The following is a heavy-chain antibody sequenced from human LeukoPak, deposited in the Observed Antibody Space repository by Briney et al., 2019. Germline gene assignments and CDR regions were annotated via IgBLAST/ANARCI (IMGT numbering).Heavy chain of an antibody. CDR3: AREDYYGSGSYWDENWFDP. CDR1: GFTFSSYA. D-gene: IGHD3-10*01. Sequence: GGSLRLSCAASGFTFSSYAMSWVRQAPGKGLEWVSDISGSGGSTYYADSVKGRFTISRDNSKNTLYLQMNSLRAEDTAVYYCAREDYYGSGSYWDENWFDPWGQGTLVTVSS. CDR2: ISGSGGST. J-gene: IGHJ5*02. V-gene: IGHV3-23*01.